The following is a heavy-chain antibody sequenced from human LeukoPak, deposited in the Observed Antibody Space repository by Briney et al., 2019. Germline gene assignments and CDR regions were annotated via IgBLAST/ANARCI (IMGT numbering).Heavy chain of an antibody. CDR3: ARGSRGGRLYYYYYMDV. V-gene: IGHV1-8*01. Sequence: ASVKVSCKASGYTFTSYDINWVRQATGQGLEWMGWMNPNSGNTGYAQKFQGRVTMTRNTSISTAYMELSSLRSEDTAVYYCARGSRGGRLYYYYYMDVWGKGTTVTISS. CDR1: GYTFTSYD. J-gene: IGHJ6*03. CDR2: MNPNSGNT.